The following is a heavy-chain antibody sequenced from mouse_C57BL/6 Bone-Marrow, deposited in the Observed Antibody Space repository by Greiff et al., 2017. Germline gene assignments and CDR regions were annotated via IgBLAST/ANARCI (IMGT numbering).Heavy chain of an antibody. Sequence: VQLQQSGAELARPGASVKLSCKASGYTFTSYGISWVKQRTGQGLEWIGEIYPRSGNTYYNEKFKGKATLTAEKSSSTAYMELRSLTSEDSAVYFCASQTGTRYYFDYWGQGTTLTVSS. V-gene: IGHV1-81*01. CDR1: GYTFTSYG. J-gene: IGHJ2*01. CDR2: IYPRSGNT. CDR3: ASQTGTRYYFDY. D-gene: IGHD4-1*01.